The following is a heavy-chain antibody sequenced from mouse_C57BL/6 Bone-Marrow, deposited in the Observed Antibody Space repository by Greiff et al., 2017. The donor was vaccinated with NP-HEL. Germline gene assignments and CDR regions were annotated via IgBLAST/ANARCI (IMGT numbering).Heavy chain of an antibody. D-gene: IGHD2-3*01. J-gene: IGHJ2*01. CDR2: IWGGGST. CDR3: AHLPPTDGYYG. V-gene: IGHV2-9*01. CDR1: GFSLTSYG. Sequence: VKLMESGPGLVAPSQCLSITCTVSGFSLTSYGVDWVRQPPGKGLEWLGAIWGGGSTTYNPAPMPRPSTITENSTSQAFLNMNSLQTGDTAVYYCAHLPPTDGYYGGGQGTTLTVSS.